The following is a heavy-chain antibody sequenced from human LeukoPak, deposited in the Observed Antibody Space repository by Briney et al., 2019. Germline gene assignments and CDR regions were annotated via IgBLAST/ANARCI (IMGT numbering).Heavy chain of an antibody. CDR3: AKDYYYDPVDAFDV. Sequence: PGGSLRLSCAASGFTFSNAWMNWVRQAPGKGLEWVSCISASYGSTYYADSVKGRFTISRGNSKNTLYLQMNSLRAEDTAVYYCAKDYYYDPVDAFDVWGQGTMVSVSS. D-gene: IGHD3-22*01. CDR1: GFTFSNAW. CDR2: ISASYGST. J-gene: IGHJ3*01. V-gene: IGHV3-23*01.